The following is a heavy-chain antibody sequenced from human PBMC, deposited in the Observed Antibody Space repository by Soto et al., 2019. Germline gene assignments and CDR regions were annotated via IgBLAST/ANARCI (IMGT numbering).Heavy chain of an antibody. Sequence: TSETLSLTCTVSGGSISSGGYYWSWIRQHPGKGLEWIGYIYYSGSTYYNPSLKSQVTISVDTSKKQFSLKLSSVTAADTAVYYCARSFKRLLSYYYYMDVWGKGTTVTVSS. J-gene: IGHJ6*03. V-gene: IGHV4-31*01. D-gene: IGHD2-2*01. CDR1: GGSISSGGYY. CDR2: IYYSGST. CDR3: ARSFKRLLSYYYYMDV.